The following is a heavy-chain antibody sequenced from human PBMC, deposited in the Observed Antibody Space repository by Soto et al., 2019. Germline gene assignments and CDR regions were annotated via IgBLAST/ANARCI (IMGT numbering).Heavy chain of an antibody. D-gene: IGHD3-10*01. CDR3: ARPFNYYGSGAYPYDAFDI. Sequence: ASVKVSCKAAGYTFTSDGISWGRQAPGQGLEWMGWISAYNGNTNYAQKLQGRVTMTTDTSTSTAYMELRSLRSDDTAVYYCARPFNYYGSGAYPYDAFDIWGQGTMVTVSS. CDR1: GYTFTSDG. J-gene: IGHJ3*02. CDR2: ISAYNGNT. V-gene: IGHV1-18*01.